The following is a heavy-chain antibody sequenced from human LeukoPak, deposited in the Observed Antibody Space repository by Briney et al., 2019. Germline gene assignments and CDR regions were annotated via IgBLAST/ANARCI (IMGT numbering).Heavy chain of an antibody. V-gene: IGHV4-59*01. Sequence: SETLSLTCTVSGGSISSYYWSWIRQPPGKGLEWIGYIYYSGSTNYNPSLKSRVTILVDTSKNQFSLKLSSVTAADTAVYYCARMYSYGYGGFDYWGQGILVTVSS. CDR3: ARMYSYGYGGFDY. J-gene: IGHJ4*02. D-gene: IGHD5-18*01. CDR2: IYYSGST. CDR1: GGSISSYY.